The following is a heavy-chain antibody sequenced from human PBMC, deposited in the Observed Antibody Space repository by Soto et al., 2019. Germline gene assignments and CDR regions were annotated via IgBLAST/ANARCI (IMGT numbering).Heavy chain of an antibody. CDR1: GGSFSGYY. CDR2: INHSGKT. V-gene: IGHV4-34*01. Sequence: PSETLSLTCAVYGGSFSGYYWTWIRQPPGKGLEWIGEINHSGKTNYNPSLKSRVSISVDTSKNQFSLKLSSVTAADTAVYYCARDSPYYDSSGNNAWYWFDPWGQGTLVTVSS. J-gene: IGHJ5*02. CDR3: ARDSPYYDSSGNNAWYWFDP. D-gene: IGHD3-22*01.